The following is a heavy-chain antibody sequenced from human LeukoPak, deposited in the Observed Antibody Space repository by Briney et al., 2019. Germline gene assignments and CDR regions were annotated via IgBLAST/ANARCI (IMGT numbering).Heavy chain of an antibody. D-gene: IGHD2-21*02. CDR2: IYYSGST. Sequence: TSETLSLTCTVSGGSISSSSYYWGWIRQPPGKGLEWIGSIYYSGSTYYNPSLKSRVTISVDTSKNQFSLKLSSVTAADTAVYYCASFSFWVVVTAIDYWGQGTLVTVSS. CDR3: ASFSFWVVVTAIDY. CDR1: GGSISSSSYY. J-gene: IGHJ4*02. V-gene: IGHV4-39*01.